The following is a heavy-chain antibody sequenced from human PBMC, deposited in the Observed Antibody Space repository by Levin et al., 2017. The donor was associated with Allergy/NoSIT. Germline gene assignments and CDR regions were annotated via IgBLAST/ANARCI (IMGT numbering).Heavy chain of an antibody. D-gene: IGHD1-26*01. J-gene: IGHJ3*02. CDR2: IYYSGST. CDR1: GGSISSYY. CDR3: ARASPLQWELVGFGAFDI. V-gene: IGHV4-59*01. Sequence: ASETLSLTCTVSGGSISSYYWSWIRQPPGKGLEWIGYIYYSGSTNYNPSLKSRVTISVDTSKNQFSLKLSSVTAADTAVYYCARASPLQWELVGFGAFDIWGQGTMVTVSS.